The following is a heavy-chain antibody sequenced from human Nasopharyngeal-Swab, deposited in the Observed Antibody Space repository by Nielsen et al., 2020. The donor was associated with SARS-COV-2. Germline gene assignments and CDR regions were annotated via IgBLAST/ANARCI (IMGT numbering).Heavy chain of an antibody. CDR2: ISSSSSYI. V-gene: IGHV3-21*01. J-gene: IGHJ6*02. CDR3: ARGCVLTGPSCYYYGMDV. D-gene: IGHD3-9*01. Sequence: GESLKISCAASGFTFSTYSMNWVRQAPGKGLEWVSSISSSSSYIYYADSLKGRFTISRDNAKNSLYLQMSSLRAEDTAVYYCARGCVLTGPSCYYYGMDVWGQGTTVTVSS. CDR1: GFTFSTYS.